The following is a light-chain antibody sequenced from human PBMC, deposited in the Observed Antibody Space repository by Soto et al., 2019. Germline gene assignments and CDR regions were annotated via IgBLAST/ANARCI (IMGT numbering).Light chain of an antibody. J-gene: IGKJ5*01. CDR3: QQYGISLIT. Sequence: EIVLTQSPCTLALSPGERATLSCGASQSVGSIYLAWYQQKVGQAPRLLIYGASNRATGIPERFSGSGSGTDFTLTINSLAPEDFAVYYCQQYGISLITFGQGTRLEIK. CDR1: QSVGSIY. V-gene: IGKV3-20*01. CDR2: GAS.